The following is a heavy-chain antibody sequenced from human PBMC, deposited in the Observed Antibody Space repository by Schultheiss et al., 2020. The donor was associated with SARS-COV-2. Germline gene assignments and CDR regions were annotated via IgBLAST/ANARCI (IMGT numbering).Heavy chain of an antibody. D-gene: IGHD3-3*01. CDR1: GFTFSSYE. J-gene: IGHJ6*02. CDR2: ISSSGSTI. CDR3: ARDPLVSGSWIFGERGDYYYGMDV. V-gene: IGHV3-48*03. Sequence: GGSLRLSCAASGFTFSSYEMNWVRQAPGKGLEWVSYISSSGSTIYYADSVKGRFTISRDNSKNTLYLQMNSLRAEDTAVYYCARDPLVSGSWIFGERGDYYYGMDVWGQGTTVTVSS.